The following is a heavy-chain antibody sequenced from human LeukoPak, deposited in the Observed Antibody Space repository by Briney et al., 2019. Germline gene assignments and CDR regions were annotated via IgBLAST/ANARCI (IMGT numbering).Heavy chain of an antibody. CDR3: ARCGGDCDPGGAFDI. V-gene: IGHV3-53*01. CDR1: GFTVSGNY. Sequence: PGGSLRLPCAASGFTVSGNYMSWVRQAPGKGLEWVSIMYSGGNTHYADSVKGRFTISRDNSKNTLYLQMNSLSAEDTAVYYCARCGGDCDPGGAFDIWGQGTMVTVS. CDR2: MYSGGNT. J-gene: IGHJ3*02. D-gene: IGHD2-21*02.